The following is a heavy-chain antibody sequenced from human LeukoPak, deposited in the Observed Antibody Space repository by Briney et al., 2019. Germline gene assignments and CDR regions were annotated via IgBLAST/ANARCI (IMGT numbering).Heavy chain of an antibody. V-gene: IGHV3-66*02. Sequence: GGSLRLSXAASGFTVSGNYMGWVRHAPGKGLEWVSVIYSGGSTYYADSVKGRFTISRDNSKNTLYLQMNSLRAEDTAVYYCARAVGGSARYFDYWGQRTLVTVSS. D-gene: IGHD3-16*01. J-gene: IGHJ4*02. CDR3: ARAVGGSARYFDY. CDR2: IYSGGST. CDR1: GFTVSGNY.